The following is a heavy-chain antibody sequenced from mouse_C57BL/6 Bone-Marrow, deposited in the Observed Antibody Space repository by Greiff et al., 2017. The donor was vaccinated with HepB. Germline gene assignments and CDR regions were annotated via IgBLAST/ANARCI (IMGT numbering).Heavy chain of an antibody. CDR1: GFTFSDYG. D-gene: IGHD3-2*02. J-gene: IGHJ2*01. CDR2: ISSGSSTI. Sequence: DVMLVESGGGLVKPGGSLKLSCAASGFTFSDYGMHWVRQAPEKGLEWVAYISSGSSTIYYADTVKGRFTISRDNAKNTLFLQMTSLRSEDTAMYYCARVGRRAQATLFDYWGQGTTLTVSS. V-gene: IGHV5-17*01. CDR3: ARVGRRAQATLFDY.